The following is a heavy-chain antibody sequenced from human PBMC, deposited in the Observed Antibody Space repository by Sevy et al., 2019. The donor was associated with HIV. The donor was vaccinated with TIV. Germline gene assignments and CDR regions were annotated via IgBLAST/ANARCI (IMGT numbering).Heavy chain of an antibody. CDR3: ARERSSTYYDFWSGYSPGAFDI. D-gene: IGHD3-3*01. J-gene: IGHJ3*02. CDR1: GFTVSSNY. CDR2: IYSGGSR. V-gene: IGHV3-53*01. Sequence: GGSLRLSCAASGFTVSSNYMSWVRQAPGKGLEWVSVIYSGGSRYYADSVKGRFTISRDNSKNTLYLQMNSLRAEDTAVYYCARERSSTYYDFWSGYSPGAFDIWGQGTMVTVSS.